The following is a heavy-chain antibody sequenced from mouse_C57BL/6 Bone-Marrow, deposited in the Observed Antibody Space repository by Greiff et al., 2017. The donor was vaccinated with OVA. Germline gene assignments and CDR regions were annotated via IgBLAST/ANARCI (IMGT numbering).Heavy chain of an antibody. D-gene: IGHD2-3*01. J-gene: IGHJ2*01. CDR3: AREGSYDGYFY. CDR1: GYTFTSYW. CDR2: IDPSDSYT. V-gene: IGHV1-69*01. Sequence: VQLQQSGAELVMPGASVKLSCKASGYTFTSYWMHWVKQRPGQGLEWIGEIDPSDSYTNYNQKFKGKSTLTVDRSSSTAYMQLSSLTSEDSAVYYCAREGSYDGYFYWGQGITLTVSS.